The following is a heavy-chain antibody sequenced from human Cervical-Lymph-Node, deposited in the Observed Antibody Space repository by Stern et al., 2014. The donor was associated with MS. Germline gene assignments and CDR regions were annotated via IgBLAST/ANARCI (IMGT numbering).Heavy chain of an antibody. CDR1: GGSISSGSYY. D-gene: IGHD4-17*01. CDR3: ARDPNGDYGPRGRGRGY. CDR2: IYSSGST. Sequence: VQLVESGPGLVKPSQTLSLTCTVSGGSISSGSYYWSWIRQPARKGLEWIGRIYSSGSTNYNPSLKSRVTISVDTSRNQFSLKLGSVTAADTAVYYCARDPNGDYGPRGRGRGYWGQGTLVTVSS. J-gene: IGHJ4*02. V-gene: IGHV4-61*02.